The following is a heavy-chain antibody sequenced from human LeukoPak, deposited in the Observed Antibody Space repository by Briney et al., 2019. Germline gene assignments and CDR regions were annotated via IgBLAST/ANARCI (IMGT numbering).Heavy chain of an antibody. Sequence: ERSLRLSCAASGFTFSSYGMHWVRQAPGKGLEWVAVIWYDGSNKYYADSVKGRFTISRDNSKNTLYLQMNSLRAEDTAVYYRAKSMVRGVRGFDYWGQGTLVTVSS. CDR2: IWYDGSNK. V-gene: IGHV3-33*06. D-gene: IGHD3-10*01. CDR1: GFTFSSYG. J-gene: IGHJ4*02. CDR3: AKSMVRGVRGFDY.